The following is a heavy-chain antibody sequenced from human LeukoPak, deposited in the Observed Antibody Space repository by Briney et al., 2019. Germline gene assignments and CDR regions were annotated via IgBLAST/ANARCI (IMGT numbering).Heavy chain of an antibody. D-gene: IGHD6-6*01. Sequence: SVKVSCKASGGAFSSYAISWVRQAPGQGLEWMGRIIPIFGTANYAQKFQGRVTITTDESTSTAYMELSSLRSEDTAVYYCARDPFEYSSSSFSPSFDPWGQGTLVTVSS. CDR3: ARDPFEYSSSSFSPSFDP. V-gene: IGHV1-69*05. CDR2: IIPIFGTA. J-gene: IGHJ5*02. CDR1: GGAFSSYA.